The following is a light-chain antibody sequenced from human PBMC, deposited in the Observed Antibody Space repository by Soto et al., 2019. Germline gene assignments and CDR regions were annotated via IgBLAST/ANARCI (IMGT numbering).Light chain of an antibody. J-gene: IGLJ2*01. CDR1: SSDVGGYNY. V-gene: IGLV2-8*01. CDR2: EVS. Sequence: QSALTQPPSASGSPGQSVTISCTGTSSDVGGYNYVSWYQQHPGKAPKLMIYEVSKRPTGVPDRFSDSKSGKTASLTVSGLQAEDEADYYCSSYAGSNNFVVFGGGTKLTVL. CDR3: SSYAGSNNFVV.